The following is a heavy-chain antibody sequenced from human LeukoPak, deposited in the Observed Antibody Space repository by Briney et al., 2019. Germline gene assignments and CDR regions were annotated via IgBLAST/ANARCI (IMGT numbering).Heavy chain of an antibody. V-gene: IGHV3-74*03. Sequence: GGSLRLSCAAYGFTAGRNWMHWVRHAPGKGLVWVSRSEGDDSTTTYADSVKGRFNVSGDSAKNTLYLQMNSLRVEDTAVYYCAKSDWLDLWGQGTLVTVSP. CDR3: AKSDWLDL. CDR1: GFTAGRNW. J-gene: IGHJ5*02. CDR2: SEGDDSTT.